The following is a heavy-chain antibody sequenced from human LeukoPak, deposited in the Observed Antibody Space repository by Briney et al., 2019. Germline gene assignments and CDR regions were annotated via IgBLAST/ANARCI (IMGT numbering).Heavy chain of an antibody. D-gene: IGHD3-16*01. CDR2: ISYDGSNK. CDR1: GFTFSSYG. J-gene: IGHJ4*02. CDR3: VGWKVGGYYFDY. Sequence: PGRSLRLSCAASGFTFSSYGMHWVRQAPGKGLEGVAVISYDGSNKYYADSVKGRFTISRDNSKNTLYLQMNSLRAEDTAVYYCVGWKVGGYYFDYWGQGTLVTVSS. V-gene: IGHV3-30*03.